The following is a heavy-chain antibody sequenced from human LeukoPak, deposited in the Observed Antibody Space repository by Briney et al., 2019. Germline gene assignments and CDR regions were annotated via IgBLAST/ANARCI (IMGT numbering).Heavy chain of an antibody. CDR3: ARGDYCTNGVCYTVDY. V-gene: IGHV3-7*01. CDR2: IKQDGSEK. J-gene: IGHJ4*02. Sequence: PGGSLRLSCAASGFTFSSYWMSWVRQAPGKGLEWVANIKQDGSEKYYVDSVKGRFTISRDNAKNSLYLQMNSLRAEDTAVYYCARGDYCTNGVCYTVDYWGQGTLVTVPS. D-gene: IGHD2-8*01. CDR1: GFTFSSYW.